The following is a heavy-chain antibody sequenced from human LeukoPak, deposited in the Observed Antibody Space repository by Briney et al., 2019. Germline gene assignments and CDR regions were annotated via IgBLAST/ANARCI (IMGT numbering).Heavy chain of an antibody. D-gene: IGHD2-15*01. J-gene: IGHJ4*02. CDR1: GFTFSTYD. CDR3: AKDIRYCSGGNCYGIDS. CDR2: ISYDGSNK. V-gene: IGHV3-30*18. Sequence: GRSLRPSCAASGFTFSTYDMHWVCQAPGKGLEWVAVISYDGSNKYYADSVKGRFTISRDNSKNTLYLQMNSLRAEDTAVYYCAKDIRYCSGGNCYGIDSWGQGTLVTVSS.